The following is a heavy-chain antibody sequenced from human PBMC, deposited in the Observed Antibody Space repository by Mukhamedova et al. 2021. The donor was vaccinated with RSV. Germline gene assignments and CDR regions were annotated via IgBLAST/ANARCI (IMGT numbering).Heavy chain of an antibody. J-gene: IGHJ3*02. V-gene: IGHV3-30*01. D-gene: IGHD3-9*01. Sequence: YYADSVKGRFTISRDNSKNTLYLKMNSLRAEDTAVYFCARHRAGDWSYDAFDIWGQGTMVTVSS. CDR3: ARHRAGDWSYDAFDI.